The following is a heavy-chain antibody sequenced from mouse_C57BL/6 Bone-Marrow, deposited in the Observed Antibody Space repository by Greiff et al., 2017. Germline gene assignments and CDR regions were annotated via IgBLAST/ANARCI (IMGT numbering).Heavy chain of an antibody. J-gene: IGHJ2*01. CDR1: GFTFSDYY. CDR3: AREDGNYYFDY. V-gene: IGHV5-16*01. D-gene: IGHD2-1*01. Sequence: EVQVVESEGGLVQPGSSMKLSCTASGFTFSDYYMAWVRQVPEKGLEWVANINYDGSSTYYLDSLKSRFIISRDNAKNILYLQMSSLKSEDTATYYCAREDGNYYFDYWGQGTTLTVSS. CDR2: INYDGSST.